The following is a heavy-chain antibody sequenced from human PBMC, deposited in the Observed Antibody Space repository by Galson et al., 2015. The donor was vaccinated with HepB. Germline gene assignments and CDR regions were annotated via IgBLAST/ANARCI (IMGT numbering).Heavy chain of an antibody. V-gene: IGHV3-13*05. D-gene: IGHD3-22*01. CDR2: IGPAGDP. CDR1: GFTFSNYD. Sequence: SLRLSCAGSGFTFSNYDMHWVRQVIGKGLEWVSAIGPAGDPYYPDSVKGRFTISRESTKNSLYLQMNSLRAGDTAVYYCVRGADYYDSSGDYYDMDVWGQGTTLTVPS. J-gene: IGHJ6*02. CDR3: VRGADYYDSSGDYYDMDV.